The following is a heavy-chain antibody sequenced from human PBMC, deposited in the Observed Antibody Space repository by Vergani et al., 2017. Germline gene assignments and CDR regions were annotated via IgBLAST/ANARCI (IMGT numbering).Heavy chain of an antibody. J-gene: IGHJ5*02. Sequence: QVQLQESGPGLVKPSETLSLTCTVSGGSISSYYWSWIRQPPGKGLEWIGYIYYSGSTNYNPSLKSRVTISVDTSKNQFSLKLSSVTAADTAVYYCASARLGWFDPWGQGTLVTVSS. CDR3: ASARLGWFDP. CDR2: IYYSGST. D-gene: IGHD3-16*01. CDR1: GGSISSYY. V-gene: IGHV4-59*01.